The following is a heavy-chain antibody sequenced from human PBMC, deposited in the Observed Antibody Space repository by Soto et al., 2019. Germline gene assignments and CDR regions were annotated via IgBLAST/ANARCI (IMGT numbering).Heavy chain of an antibody. V-gene: IGHV1-18*01. D-gene: IGHD1-1*01. J-gene: IGHJ4*02. CDR3: ARGRYGDY. CDR2: ISDHNGNT. Sequence: QVHLVQSGAEVKKPGASVKVSCKASGYSFTSYGITWVRQAPGQGLEWMGWISDHNGNTDYAQKLQGRVIVTRDTSASTASMELRSLISNDTAVYYCARGRYGDYWGQGDLVTVSS. CDR1: GYSFTSYG.